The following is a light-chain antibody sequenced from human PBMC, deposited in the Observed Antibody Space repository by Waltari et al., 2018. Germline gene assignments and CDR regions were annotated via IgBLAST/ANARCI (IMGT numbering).Light chain of an antibody. Sequence: QSALTQPPSVSGCPGQRVTISCTWTSANSAAAYAVHRYQVLPGTAPKLLIFGNNNRPSGVPDRFSGSKSGTSASLAITGLQAEDEAYYYCQSYDSSLIASIFGGGTRLTVL. CDR1: SANSAAAYA. V-gene: IGLV1-40*01. CDR2: GNN. J-gene: IGLJ2*01. CDR3: QSYDSSLIASI.